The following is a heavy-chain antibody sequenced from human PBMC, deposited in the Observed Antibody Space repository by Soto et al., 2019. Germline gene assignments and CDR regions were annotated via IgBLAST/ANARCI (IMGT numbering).Heavy chain of an antibody. D-gene: IGHD2-15*01. CDR3: ARGPGYCSGGSCYKMDI. V-gene: IGHV1-46*03. J-gene: IGHJ3*02. Sequence: VGSMKVSCKASGYTLTSYCRHWVRQAPGQGLEWMGIINPSGGSTSYAQKFQGRVTMTRDTSTSTVYMELSSLRSEDTAVYYCARGPGYCSGGSCYKMDIWGQGTMVTVSS. CDR1: GYTLTSYC. CDR2: INPSGGST.